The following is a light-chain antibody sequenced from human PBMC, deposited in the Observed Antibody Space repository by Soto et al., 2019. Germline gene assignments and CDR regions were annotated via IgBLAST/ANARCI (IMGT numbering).Light chain of an antibody. J-gene: IGKJ5*01. CDR2: AAS. CDR3: QQSFSTLSIT. Sequence: DIQMTQSPSSLSASVGDRVTITCRASQSISSYLNWYQQKPGKAPKLLIYAASSLQSGVPSRFSGSGSGTDFTLTISSLQPEVCATYYCQQSFSTLSITFGQGTRLEIK. V-gene: IGKV1-39*01. CDR1: QSISSY.